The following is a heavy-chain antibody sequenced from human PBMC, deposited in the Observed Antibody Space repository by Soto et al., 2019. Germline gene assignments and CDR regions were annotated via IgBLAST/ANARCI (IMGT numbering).Heavy chain of an antibody. D-gene: IGHD1-26*01. CDR3: ARENKWELSQWFDP. CDR2: IRIYNGNT. CDR1: GYNFTSYG. J-gene: IGHJ5*02. V-gene: IGHV1-18*01. Sequence: ASVKVTCKASGYNFTSYGISWVRQAPGQGLEWMGWIRIYNGNTKYAQKFQGRVTMTTDTSTTTAYMEVRSLRSDDTAVYYCARENKWELSQWFDPWGQGTLVTVSS.